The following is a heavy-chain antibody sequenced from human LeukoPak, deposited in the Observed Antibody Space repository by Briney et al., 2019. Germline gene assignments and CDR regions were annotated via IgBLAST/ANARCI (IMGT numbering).Heavy chain of an antibody. CDR3: ARGIAVAARRHY. D-gene: IGHD6-19*01. J-gene: IGHJ4*02. Sequence: GGSLRLSCAASGFTFSSYAMSWVRQAPGKGLEWVANIKQDGSEKYYVDSVKGRFTISRDNAKNSLYLQMNSLRAEDTAVYYCARGIAVAARRHYWGQGTLVTVSS. CDR2: IKQDGSEK. V-gene: IGHV3-7*01. CDR1: GFTFSSYA.